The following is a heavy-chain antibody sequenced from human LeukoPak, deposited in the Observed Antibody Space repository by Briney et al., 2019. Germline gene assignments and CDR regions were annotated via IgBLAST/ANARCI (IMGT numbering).Heavy chain of an antibody. V-gene: IGHV4-39*01. D-gene: IGHD3-10*01. Sequence: SETLSLTCTVSGGSISSGTYYWGWVRQPPGKGLEWIGTIYFNENTYYNPSLKSRVTISVDTSKTQFSLRMTSVTAADTAVYYCARPLLWFGELLEDYYYGMDVWGQGTTVTVSS. CDR3: ARPLLWFGELLEDYYYGMDV. J-gene: IGHJ6*02. CDR2: IYFNENT. CDR1: GGSISSGTYY.